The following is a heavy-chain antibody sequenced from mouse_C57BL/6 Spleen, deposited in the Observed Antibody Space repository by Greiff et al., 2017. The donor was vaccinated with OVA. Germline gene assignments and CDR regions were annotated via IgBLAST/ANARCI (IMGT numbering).Heavy chain of an antibody. CDR1: GFSFNTYA. CDR3: VRHDYYGRGYFDV. Sequence: EVQLVESGGGLVQPKGSLKLSCAASGFSFNTYAMNWVRQAPGKGLEWVARIRSKSNNYATYYADSVKDRFTISRDDSESMLYLQMNNLKTEDTAMYYCVRHDYYGRGYFDVWGTGTTVTVSS. CDR2: IRSKSNNYAT. V-gene: IGHV10-1*01. J-gene: IGHJ1*03. D-gene: IGHD1-1*01.